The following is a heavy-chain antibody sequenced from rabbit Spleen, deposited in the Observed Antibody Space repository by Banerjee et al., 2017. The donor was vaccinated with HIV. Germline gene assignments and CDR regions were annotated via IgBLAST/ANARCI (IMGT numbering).Heavy chain of an antibody. D-gene: IGHD2-1*01. V-gene: IGHV1S40*01. CDR3: ARGSATMTMVITGYYLNL. J-gene: IGHJ4*01. Sequence: QSLEESGGDLVKPGASLTLTCTASGFSFSSSYYLCWVRQAPGTGLECIACIYAGSSGSTYYASWAKGRFTISKTSSTTVTLQMTSLTAADTATYFCARGSATMTMVITGYYLNLWGPGTLVTVS. CDR2: IYAGSSGST. CDR1: GFSFSSSYY.